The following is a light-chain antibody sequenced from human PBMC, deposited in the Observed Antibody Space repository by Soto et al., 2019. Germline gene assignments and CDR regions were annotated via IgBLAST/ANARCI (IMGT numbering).Light chain of an antibody. V-gene: IGKV3-11*01. J-gene: IGKJ4*01. CDR1: QSINSY. Sequence: EIVLTQYPATLSLSPGDRATLSCRASQSINSYLAWYQQKPGQAPRLLIYDASNRATGIPARFSGSGSGTDFTLTISSLEPEDFAIYYCLQRSKWPLTFGGGTKVE. CDR2: DAS. CDR3: LQRSKWPLT.